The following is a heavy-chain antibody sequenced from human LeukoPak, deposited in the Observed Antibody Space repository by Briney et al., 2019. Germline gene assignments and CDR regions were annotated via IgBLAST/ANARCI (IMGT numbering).Heavy chain of an antibody. V-gene: IGHV3-30*02. CDR2: IRYDGSNK. CDR3: ANPDIVVVPAASTD. Sequence: GGSLRLSXAASGFTFSSYGMHWVRQAPGKGLEWVAFIRYDGSNKYYADSVKGRFTISRDNSKNTLYLQMNSLRAEDTAVYYCANPDIVVVPAASTDWGQGTLVTVSS. CDR1: GFTFSSYG. J-gene: IGHJ4*02. D-gene: IGHD2-2*01.